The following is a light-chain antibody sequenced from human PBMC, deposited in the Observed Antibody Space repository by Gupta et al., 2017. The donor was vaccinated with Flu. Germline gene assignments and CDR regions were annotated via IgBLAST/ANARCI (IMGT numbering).Light chain of an antibody. Sequence: PSLSAAPGQKVTISCSGSSSNIGNNYVSWYQQLPGTAPKLLIYENNKRPSGIPDRFSGSKSGTSATLGITGLQTGDEADYYCGTWDSSLSACWVFGGGTKLTVL. V-gene: IGLV1-51*02. J-gene: IGLJ3*02. CDR1: SSNIGNNY. CDR3: GTWDSSLSACWV. CDR2: ENN.